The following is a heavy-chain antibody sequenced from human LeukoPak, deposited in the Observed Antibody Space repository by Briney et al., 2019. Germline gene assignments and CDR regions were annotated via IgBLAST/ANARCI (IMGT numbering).Heavy chain of an antibody. Sequence: GASVKVSCKASGYTFTSYYMHWVRQAPGQGLESMGIINPSGGSTSYAQKFQGRVTMTRNTSISTAYMELSSLRSEDTAVYYCARSPVGAIGPFDIWGQGTMVTVSS. D-gene: IGHD1-26*01. CDR2: INPSGGST. CDR1: GYTFTSYY. CDR3: ARSPVGAIGPFDI. J-gene: IGHJ3*02. V-gene: IGHV1-46*01.